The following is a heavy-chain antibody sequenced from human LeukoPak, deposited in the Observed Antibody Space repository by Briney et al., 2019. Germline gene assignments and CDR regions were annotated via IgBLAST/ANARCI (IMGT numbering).Heavy chain of an antibody. J-gene: IGHJ4*02. Sequence: PSETLSLTCTVSHYSISSNYYWGWIRQPPGKGLEWIGSIYHSGSTYYNPSLKSRVTISVDTSKNQFSLKLTSVTAADTAVYYCARSSGYMSYWGQGTLATVSS. D-gene: IGHD3-22*01. CDR1: HYSISSNYY. CDR2: IYHSGST. V-gene: IGHV4-38-2*02. CDR3: ARSSGYMSY.